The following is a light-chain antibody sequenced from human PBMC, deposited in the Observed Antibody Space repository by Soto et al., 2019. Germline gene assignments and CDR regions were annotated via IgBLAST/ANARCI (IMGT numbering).Light chain of an antibody. J-gene: IGKJ2*01. Sequence: EIVMTQSPATLSVSPGQRATLSCRASQSVSSNLAWYQQQLGQSPRLLIYVASTRATGIPARFSGSGSGTEFTLTIRSLKSEDFAVYFCQQYSSWPRTFGQGTPLEVK. CDR2: VAS. V-gene: IGKV3-15*01. CDR3: QQYSSWPRT. CDR1: QSVSSN.